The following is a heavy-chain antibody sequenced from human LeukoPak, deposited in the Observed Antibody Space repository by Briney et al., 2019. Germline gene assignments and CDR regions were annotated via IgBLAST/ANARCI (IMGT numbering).Heavy chain of an antibody. CDR1: GGSISSYY. J-gene: IGHJ3*02. Sequence: SETLSLTCTVSGGSISSYYWSWIRQPPGKGLEWIGYIYYSGSTNYNPSLKSRVTISVDTSKNQFSLKLSSVTAADTAVYYCARDQGYSYGYRAFDIWGQGTMVTVSS. CDR2: IYYSGST. V-gene: IGHV4-59*12. CDR3: ARDQGYSYGYRAFDI. D-gene: IGHD5-18*01.